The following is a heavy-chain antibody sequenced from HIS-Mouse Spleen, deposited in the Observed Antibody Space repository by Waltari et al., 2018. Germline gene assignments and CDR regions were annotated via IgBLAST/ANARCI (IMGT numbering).Heavy chain of an antibody. Sequence: EVQLVESGGGLIQPGGSLRLSCAASGFTVSSNYMSWVRQAPGKGLAWVSVICIGGSTYYADSVKGRFTISRDNSKNPLYLQMNSLRAEDTAVYYCARDTVIAARSYGMDVWGQGTTVTVSS. V-gene: IGHV3-53*01. CDR2: ICIGGST. D-gene: IGHD6-6*01. CDR3: ARDTVIAARSYGMDV. CDR1: GFTVSSNY. J-gene: IGHJ6*02.